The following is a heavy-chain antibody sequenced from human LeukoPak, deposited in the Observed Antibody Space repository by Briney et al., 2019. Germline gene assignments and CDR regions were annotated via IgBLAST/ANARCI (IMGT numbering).Heavy chain of an antibody. J-gene: IGHJ3*01. CDR1: GGSVSSSHY. CDR2: IYYGGST. CDR3: AKSTYYYDTFVNAFDF. D-gene: IGHD3-22*01. Sequence: PSETLSLTCTVSGGSVSSSHYWGWIRQPPGKGLEWIGSIYYGGSTYYNASLRSRVTTSVDTSKNQFSLKLSSVTAADTAVYYCAKSTYYYDTFVNAFDFWGQGTVVTVS. V-gene: IGHV4-39*07.